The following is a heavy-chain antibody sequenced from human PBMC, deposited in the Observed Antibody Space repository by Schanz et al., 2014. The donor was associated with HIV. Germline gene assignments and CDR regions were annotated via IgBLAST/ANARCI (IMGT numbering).Heavy chain of an antibody. D-gene: IGHD4-17*01. CDR3: ATTWRAMYGELDY. J-gene: IGHJ4*02. CDR2: ISSTSSTI. Sequence: QVQLVESGGGLVKPGGSLRLSCATSGFTFSDYYMSWIRQAPGKGLEWVSYISSTSSTISYRDSVKSRFTISRDNAKNSLYLQMTSLRVEDTAVYYCATTWRAMYGELDYWGQGTLVTVSS. V-gene: IGHV3-11*01. CDR1: GFTFSDYY.